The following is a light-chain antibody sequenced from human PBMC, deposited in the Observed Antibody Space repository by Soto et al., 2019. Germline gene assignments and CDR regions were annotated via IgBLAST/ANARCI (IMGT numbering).Light chain of an antibody. CDR3: SSFAGGGNPVL. J-gene: IGLJ2*01. CDR2: EVT. CDR1: SSDVGGYNY. V-gene: IGLV2-8*01. Sequence: QSVLTQPPSASGSLGQSVTISCTGTSSDVGGYNYVSWHQQHPGKAPKVMIYEVTKRPPGVTDRFSGSKSGNTASLTVSGLQAEDAADYYCSSFAGGGNPVLLGGGTKLTVL.